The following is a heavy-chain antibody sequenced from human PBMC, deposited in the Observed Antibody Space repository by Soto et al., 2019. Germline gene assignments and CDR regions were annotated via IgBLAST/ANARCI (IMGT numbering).Heavy chain of an antibody. CDR1: GGTFSSYA. D-gene: IGHD3-9*01. V-gene: IGHV1-69*13. J-gene: IGHJ4*02. Sequence: ASVKVSCKASGGTFSSYAISWVRQAPGQGLEWMGGIIPIFGTANYAQKFQGRVTITADESTSTAYMELSSLRSEDTAVYYCARLCRDYDILTGYSSYYFDYWGQGTLVTVSS. CDR2: IIPIFGTA. CDR3: ARLCRDYDILTGYSSYYFDY.